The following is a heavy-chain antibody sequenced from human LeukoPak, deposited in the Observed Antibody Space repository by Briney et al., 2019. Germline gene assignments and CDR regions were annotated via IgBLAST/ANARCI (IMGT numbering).Heavy chain of an antibody. V-gene: IGHV1-69*05. CDR3: ARDVNPHTYYYDSSGYYPQVGFDY. J-gene: IGHJ4*02. Sequence: SVKVSCKASGGTFSSYAISWVRQAPGQGLEWMGGIIPIFGRANYAQKFQGRVTITTDESTSTAYMELSSLRSEDTAVYYCARDVNPHTYYYDSSGYYPQVGFDYWGQGTLVTVSS. CDR1: GGTFSSYA. CDR2: IIPIFGRA. D-gene: IGHD3-22*01.